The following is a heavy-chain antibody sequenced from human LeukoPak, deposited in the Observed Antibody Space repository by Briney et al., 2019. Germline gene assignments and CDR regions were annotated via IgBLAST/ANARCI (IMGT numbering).Heavy chain of an antibody. CDR3: AREQNIRGVIIMADS. CDR1: GFTFSSYS. D-gene: IGHD3-10*01. Sequence: PGGSLRLSCAASGFTFSSYSMTWVRQPPGKGLEWVSGISGSGGGTYYAEFVKGRFTISRDNSKNTLYLQMDGPRADDTAVYYCAREQNIRGVIIMADSWGQGALVTVSS. CDR2: ISGSGGGT. J-gene: IGHJ4*02. V-gene: IGHV3-23*01.